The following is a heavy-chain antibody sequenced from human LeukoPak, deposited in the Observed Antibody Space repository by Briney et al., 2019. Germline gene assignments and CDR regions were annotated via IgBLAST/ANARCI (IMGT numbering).Heavy chain of an antibody. CDR3: ARDPDSSSEFDP. Sequence: ASVKVSCKASGYTFTSYGISWVRQAPGQGLEWMGGIIPIFGTANYAQKFQGRVTITADESTSTAYMELSSLRSEDTAVYYCARDPDSSSEFDPWGQGTLVTVSS. CDR1: GYTFTSYG. CDR2: IIPIFGTA. V-gene: IGHV1-69*13. J-gene: IGHJ5*02. D-gene: IGHD6-13*01.